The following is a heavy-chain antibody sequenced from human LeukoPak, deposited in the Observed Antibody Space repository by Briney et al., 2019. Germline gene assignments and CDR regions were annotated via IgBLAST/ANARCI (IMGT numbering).Heavy chain of an antibody. CDR2: INKNGAEM. D-gene: IGHD1-26*01. V-gene: IGHV3-23*01. CDR3: AKHDGWELHDYCFDY. CDR1: GFIFRDYA. J-gene: IGHJ4*02. Sequence: PGRSLRLSCVASGFIFRDYAMGWVRQAPGKGLEWVATINKNGAEMFYADSVKGRFTISRDNSKNTLNMHLRSLRADDTAVYYCAKHDGWELHDYCFDYWGREPWSPPPQ.